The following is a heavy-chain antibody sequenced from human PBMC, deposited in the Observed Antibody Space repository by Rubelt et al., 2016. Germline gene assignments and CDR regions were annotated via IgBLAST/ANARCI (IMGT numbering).Heavy chain of an antibody. CDR1: GFAFSTYG. D-gene: IGHD1-26*01. Sequence: PGGSLRLSCAASGFAFSTYGMTWVRQAPGKGLEWVSAISGSGGSTYYADSVKGRFTISRDNSKNTLYLQMNSLRAEDTAVYYCANDRWELRNGGWFDPWGQGTVATVSS. V-gene: IGHV3-23*01. CDR3: ANDRWELRNGGWFDP. CDR2: ISGSGGST. J-gene: IGHJ5*02.